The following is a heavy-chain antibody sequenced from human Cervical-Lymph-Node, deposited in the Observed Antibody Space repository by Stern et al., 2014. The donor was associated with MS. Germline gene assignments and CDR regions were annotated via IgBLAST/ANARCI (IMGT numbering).Heavy chain of an antibody. CDR3: ARDSDPANWREFYFDY. Sequence: EVQLVESGGGLVQPGGSLRLSCAVSGFTFNDHWMSWVRQAPGKGPEWVGTIKQDGRETFYVDSVKGRFNISRDTDKNSMYLQMNSLRVEDTAIYYCARDSDPANWREFYFDYWGQGTLVTVSS. CDR1: GFTFNDHW. V-gene: IGHV3-7*01. D-gene: IGHD1-1*01. CDR2: IKQDGRET. J-gene: IGHJ4*02.